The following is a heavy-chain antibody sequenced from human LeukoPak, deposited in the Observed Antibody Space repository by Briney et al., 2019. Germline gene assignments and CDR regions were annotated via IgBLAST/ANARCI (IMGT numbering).Heavy chain of an antibody. V-gene: IGHV3-7*01. D-gene: IGHD5-12*01. CDR2: INQDGGVK. J-gene: IGHJ4*02. Sequence: PLGSLRLSCAASGFTFSSYWMSWVRQAPGKGLEWVSKINQDGGVKYYVDSVKSGFTISRDNSNNKLQLQMNSLSADDAAVYYCASPRGYSGDNLFDYWGQGTQVTVSS. CDR3: ASPRGYSGDNLFDY. CDR1: GFTFSSYW.